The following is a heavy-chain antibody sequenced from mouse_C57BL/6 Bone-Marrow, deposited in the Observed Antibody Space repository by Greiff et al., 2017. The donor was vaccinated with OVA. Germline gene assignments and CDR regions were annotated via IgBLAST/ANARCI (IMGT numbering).Heavy chain of an antibody. CDR1: GFTFSDYG. CDR2: ISSGSSTI. CDR3: ARGYYGSSWDWYFDV. Sequence: EVNLMESGGGLVKPGGSLKLSCAASGFTFSDYGMHWVRQAPEKGLEWVAYISSGSSTIYYADTVKGRFTISRDNAKNTLFLQMTSLRSEDTAMYYCARGYYGSSWDWYFDVWGTGTTVTVSS. J-gene: IGHJ1*03. D-gene: IGHD1-1*01. V-gene: IGHV5-17*01.